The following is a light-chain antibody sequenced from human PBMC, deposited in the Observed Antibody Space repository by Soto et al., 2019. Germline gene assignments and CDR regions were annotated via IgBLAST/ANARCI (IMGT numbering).Light chain of an antibody. CDR3: QQYNSWPPIT. Sequence: EVVITQSPAPLSVSPGERATPSCRASESVSSNLAWYQQRPGQAPRLVIYGASTRATGIPARFSGGGSGTEFTLTISSLQSEDFAVYYCQQYNSWPPITFGQGTRLEI. CDR2: GAS. V-gene: IGKV3-15*01. J-gene: IGKJ5*01. CDR1: ESVSSN.